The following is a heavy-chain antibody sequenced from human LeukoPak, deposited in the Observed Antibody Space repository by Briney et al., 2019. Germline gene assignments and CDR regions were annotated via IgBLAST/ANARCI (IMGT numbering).Heavy chain of an antibody. CDR1: GFTFDDYA. V-gene: IGHV3-9*01. CDR3: AKDIKFLIFGEGFDY. CDR2: ISWNSGSI. Sequence: GGSLRLSCAAPGFTFDDYAMHWVRQAPGKGLEWVSGISWNSGSIGYADSVKGRFTISRDNAKNSLYLQMNSLRAGDAALYYCAKDIKFLIFGEGFDYWGQGALVTVSS. D-gene: IGHD3/OR15-3a*01. J-gene: IGHJ4*02.